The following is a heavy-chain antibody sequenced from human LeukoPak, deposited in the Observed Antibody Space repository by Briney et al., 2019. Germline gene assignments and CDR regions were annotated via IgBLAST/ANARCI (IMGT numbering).Heavy chain of an antibody. CDR1: GFTFSSYG. D-gene: IGHD4-23*01. V-gene: IGHV3-30*18. J-gene: IGHJ3*02. CDR2: ISYDGSNK. Sequence: GGSLRLSCAASGFTFSSYGMHWVRQAPGKGLEWVAVISYDGSNKYYADSVKGRFTISRDNSKNTLYLQMNSLRAEDTAVYYRAKLPLKNHDYGGNLGGAFDIWGQGTMVTVSS. CDR3: AKLPLKNHDYGGNLGGAFDI.